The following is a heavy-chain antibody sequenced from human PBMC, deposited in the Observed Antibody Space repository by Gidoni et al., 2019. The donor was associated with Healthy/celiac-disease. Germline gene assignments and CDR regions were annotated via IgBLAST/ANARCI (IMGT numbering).Heavy chain of an antibody. CDR1: GFTFSNAW. J-gene: IGHJ4*02. D-gene: IGHD3-3*01. V-gene: IGHV3-15*01. CDR2: IKSKTDGGTT. Sequence: EVQLVESGGGLVKPGGSLRLSCAASGFTFSNAWMSWVRQAPGKGLEWVGRIKSKTDGGTTDYAEPVKGRFTISRDDSKNTLYLQMNSLKTEDTAVYYCTTDVGDYDFWSGPPGIDYWGQGTLVTVSS. CDR3: TTDVGDYDFWSGPPGIDY.